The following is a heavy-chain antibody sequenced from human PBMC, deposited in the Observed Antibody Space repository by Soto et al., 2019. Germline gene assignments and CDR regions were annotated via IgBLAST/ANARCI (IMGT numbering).Heavy chain of an antibody. CDR1: GYTFTTFY. CDR3: ARGIRSVGYARASWFAY. CDR2: INPGGGTT. V-gene: IGHV1-46*01. J-gene: IGHJ4*02. Sequence: QVKLVQSGPEVKKPGASVKVSCKASGYTFTTFYMHWVRQAPGQGLEWMGRINPGGGTTTYAQKCQDRFTMTRDKSTRTVDMELGSLRSEDTAVYYCARGIRSVGYARASWFAYCGRGSLVSVS. D-gene: IGHD2-8*02.